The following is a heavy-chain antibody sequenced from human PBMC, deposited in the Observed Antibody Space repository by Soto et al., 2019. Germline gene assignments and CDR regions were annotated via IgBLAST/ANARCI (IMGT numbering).Heavy chain of an antibody. CDR1: GFTFDDYA. J-gene: IGHJ6*03. Sequence: GGSLRLSCAASGFTFDDYAMHWVRQAPGKGLEWVSGISWNSGSIGYADSVKGRFTISRDNAKNSLYLQMNSLRAEDTALYYCAKAHPRGSSSWYAWPHYYYYYYMDVWGKGTTVTVSS. CDR2: ISWNSGSI. CDR3: AKAHPRGSSSWYAWPHYYYYYYMDV. D-gene: IGHD6-13*01. V-gene: IGHV3-9*01.